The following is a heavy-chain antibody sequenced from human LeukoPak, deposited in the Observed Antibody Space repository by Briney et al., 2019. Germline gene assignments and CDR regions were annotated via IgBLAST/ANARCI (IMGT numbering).Heavy chain of an antibody. CDR2: IYYSGST. D-gene: IGHD4-23*01. Sequence: SSETLSLPCTVSGGSISSYYWSWIRQPPGKGLEWIGYIYYSGSTNCNPSVKSRVAMSVDTSKKQFSLKLSSLTAADAAVYYCARGGTAVIAPYAFDIWGQGTMVTVSS. V-gene: IGHV4-59*01. CDR1: GGSISSYY. CDR3: ARGGTAVIAPYAFDI. J-gene: IGHJ3*02.